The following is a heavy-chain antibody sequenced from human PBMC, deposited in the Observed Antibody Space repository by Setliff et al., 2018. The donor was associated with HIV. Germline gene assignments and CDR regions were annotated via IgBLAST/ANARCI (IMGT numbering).Heavy chain of an antibody. CDR3: ARDRPRGGGSLDAFDI. J-gene: IGHJ3*02. CDR1: GFTFSSYS. D-gene: IGHD1-26*01. CDR2: ISSSSSYI. V-gene: IGHV3-21*01. Sequence: GGSLRLSCAASGFTFSSYSMNWVRQAPGKGLEWVSSISSSSSYIYYADSVKGRFTISRDNAKNSLYLQMNSLRAEDTAVYYCARDRPRGGGSLDAFDICGQGTMVTVSS.